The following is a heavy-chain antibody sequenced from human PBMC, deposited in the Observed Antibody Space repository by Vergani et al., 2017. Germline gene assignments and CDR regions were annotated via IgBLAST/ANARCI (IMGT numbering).Heavy chain of an antibody. D-gene: IGHD6-19*01. V-gene: IGHV5-51*01. J-gene: IGHJ3*02. CDR3: XRHAYSSGWTRGRDAFDI. Sequence: EVQLVQSGAEVKKPGESLKISCQGSGYSFTSYWIAWVRQMPGKGLEWMGIIYPGDSDTRYSPSFQGLVTISADKSVSTAYLLWSSLKASDTAMYYCXRHAYSSGWTRGRDAFDIWGQGTMVTVSS. CDR1: GYSFTSYW. CDR2: IYPGDSDT.